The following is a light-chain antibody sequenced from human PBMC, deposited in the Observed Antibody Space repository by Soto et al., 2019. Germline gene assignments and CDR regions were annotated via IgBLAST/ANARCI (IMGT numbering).Light chain of an antibody. V-gene: IGLV2-8*01. CDR2: EVS. Sequence: QSVLTQPPSASGSPGQSVTISCTGTSSDVGGYNSVSWYQQHPGKAPKLMIYEVSQRPSGVPDRFSGSKSGNTASLTVSGLQAEDEADYYCSSYVGSNNSPYVFGTGTKVTV. J-gene: IGLJ1*01. CDR3: SSYVGSNNSPYV. CDR1: SSDVGGYNS.